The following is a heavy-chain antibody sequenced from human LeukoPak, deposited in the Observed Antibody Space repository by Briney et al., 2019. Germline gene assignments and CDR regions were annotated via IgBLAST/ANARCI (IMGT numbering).Heavy chain of an antibody. CDR2: INHSGST. D-gene: IGHD4/OR15-4a*01. J-gene: IGHJ3*02. V-gene: IGHV4-34*01. CDR1: GGSFSGYY. Sequence: SETLSLTCAVYGGSFSGYYWSWIRQPPGKGLEWIGEINHSGSTNYNPSLKSRVTMSVDTSKNQFSLKLSSVTAADTAVYYCAREGLTHAFDIWGQGTMVTVSS. CDR3: AREGLTHAFDI.